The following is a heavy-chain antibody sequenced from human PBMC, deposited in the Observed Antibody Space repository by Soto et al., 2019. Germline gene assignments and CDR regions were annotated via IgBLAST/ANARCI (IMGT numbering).Heavy chain of an antibody. CDR2: IKNSGSP. V-gene: IGHV4-30-4*01. J-gene: IGHJ4*02. CDR1: GGSISSGDHY. CDR3: TRARGFGYGIDY. D-gene: IGHD5-18*01. Sequence: QVQLQESGPGLVKPSQTLSLTCSVSGGSISSGDHYWGWIRQPQGKGPEWIGHIKNSGSPYYSPSLRSRHTVSADTSSNKFSLKLNSVTAADTAVYFCTRARGFGYGIDYWGPETMVYVTS.